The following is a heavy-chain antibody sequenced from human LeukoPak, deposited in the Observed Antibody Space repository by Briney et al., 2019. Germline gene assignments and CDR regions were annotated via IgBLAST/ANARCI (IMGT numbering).Heavy chain of an antibody. CDR2: IHNSGSA. V-gene: IGHV4-61*09. Sequence: SETLSLTCTVSGGSISSDNYYWSWIRQPAGKGLEWIGHIHNSGSANYNPSLKSRVTMSIDASKNQFSLKLSSVTAADTAVYYCASALESYIRSSAAGYWGQGTLVTVSS. J-gene: IGHJ4*02. CDR3: ASALESYIRSSAAGY. CDR1: GGSISSDNYY. D-gene: IGHD6-6*01.